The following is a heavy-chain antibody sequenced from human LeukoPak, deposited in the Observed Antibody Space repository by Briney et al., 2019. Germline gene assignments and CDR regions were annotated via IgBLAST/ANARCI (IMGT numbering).Heavy chain of an antibody. CDR1: GFTFSSYA. Sequence: PGGSLRLSCAASGFTFSSYAMSWDRQAPGKGLEWVSAISGSGGSTYYADSVKGRFTISRDNSKNTLYLQMNSLRAEDTAVYYCAKDLRTAMVTGWFDPWGQGTLVTVSS. V-gene: IGHV3-23*01. CDR2: ISGSGGST. CDR3: AKDLRTAMVTGWFDP. J-gene: IGHJ5*02. D-gene: IGHD5-18*01.